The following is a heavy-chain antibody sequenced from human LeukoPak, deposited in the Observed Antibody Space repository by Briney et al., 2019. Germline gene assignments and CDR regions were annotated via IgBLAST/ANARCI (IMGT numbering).Heavy chain of an antibody. Sequence: GESLRISCKGSGYSFTSYWIGWVRQMPGEGLEWMGIIYPGDSDTTYSPSFQGQVTISPDKSISTAYLQSSSLKASDTAMYYCARLRDYDRYFDRWGRGTLVTVSS. J-gene: IGHJ2*01. D-gene: IGHD3-22*01. CDR1: GYSFTSYW. V-gene: IGHV5-51*01. CDR3: ARLRDYDRYFDR. CDR2: IYPGDSDT.